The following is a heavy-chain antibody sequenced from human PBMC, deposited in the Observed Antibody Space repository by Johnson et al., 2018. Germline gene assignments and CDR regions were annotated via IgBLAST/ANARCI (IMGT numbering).Heavy chain of an antibody. D-gene: IGHD6-6*01. CDR1: GFTFSSYG. CDR3: AKDSIAGRYYFYFMDV. Sequence: QVQLVESGGGVLQPRGSLTLSCAASGFTFSSYGMHWVRQAPGKGLEWVALISCDASYKYYADTVKGGFIISRENSKNTLYLEMKSLRAEDTAVYYFAKDSIAGRYYFYFMDVWGKGTTVTVSS. V-gene: IGHV3-30*18. J-gene: IGHJ6*03. CDR2: ISCDASYK.